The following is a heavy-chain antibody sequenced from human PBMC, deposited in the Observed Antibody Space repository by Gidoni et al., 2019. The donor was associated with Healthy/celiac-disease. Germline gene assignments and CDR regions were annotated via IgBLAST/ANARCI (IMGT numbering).Heavy chain of an antibody. Sequence: QVQLQESGPALVKPSETLSLSCTVPGGSISSYYWSWIRQPPGKGLEWIGYIYYSGSTNYHPSLKSRVTISVDTSKNQFSLKLSSVTAADTAVYYCARGGYGDRYFDLWGRGTLVTVSS. CDR2: IYYSGST. V-gene: IGHV4-59*01. CDR3: ARGGYGDRYFDL. CDR1: GGSISSYY. J-gene: IGHJ2*01. D-gene: IGHD4-17*01.